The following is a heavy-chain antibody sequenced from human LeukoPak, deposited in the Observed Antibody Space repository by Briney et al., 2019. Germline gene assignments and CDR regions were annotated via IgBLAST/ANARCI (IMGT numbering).Heavy chain of an antibody. CDR2: ISGSGGST. J-gene: IGHJ6*02. CDR3: ASAYSSSSYYYGMDV. V-gene: IGHV3-23*01. CDR1: GFTFSSYA. D-gene: IGHD6-6*01. Sequence: GGSLRLSCAASGFTFSSYAMSWVRQAPGKGLEWVSAISGSGGSTYYADSVKGRFTISRDNSKNTLYLQMNSLRAEDTAVYYCASAYSSSSYYYGMDVWGQGTTVTVSS.